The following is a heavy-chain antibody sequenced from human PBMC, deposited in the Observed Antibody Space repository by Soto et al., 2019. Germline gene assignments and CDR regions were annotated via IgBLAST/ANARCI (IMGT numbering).Heavy chain of an antibody. CDR1: GYSFNSYW. Sequence: GESLKISWRGSGYSFNSYWIGWGRQMPGKGLEWMGNIYPGDSDNRYSPSFEGLVTISADKSISTAYLQWSSLKASDTAMYYCAAYYYDSSGYYYFDFWGQGTLVTVSS. J-gene: IGHJ4*02. V-gene: IGHV5-51*01. CDR2: IYPGDSDN. D-gene: IGHD3-22*01. CDR3: AAYYYDSSGYYYFDF.